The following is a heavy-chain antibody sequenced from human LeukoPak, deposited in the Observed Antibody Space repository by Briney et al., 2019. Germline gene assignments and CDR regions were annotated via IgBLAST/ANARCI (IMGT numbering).Heavy chain of an antibody. Sequence: GGSLRLSCAASGFTFSNYWMHWVRHAPGKGLVWVSHINSDGSSISYADSVRGRFTISRDNAKNTLYLQMNSLRAEDTAVYYCARDVGHRLPNNWFDPWGQGTLVTVSS. J-gene: IGHJ5*02. CDR1: GFTFSNYW. CDR3: ARDVGHRLPNNWFDP. V-gene: IGHV3-74*01. CDR2: INSDGSSI. D-gene: IGHD5-18*01.